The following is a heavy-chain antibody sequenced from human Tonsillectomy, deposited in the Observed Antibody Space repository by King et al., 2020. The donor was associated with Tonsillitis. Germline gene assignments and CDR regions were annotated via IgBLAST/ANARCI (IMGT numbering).Heavy chain of an antibody. D-gene: IGHD1-1*01. V-gene: IGHV3-49*04. Sequence: VQLVESGGGLVQPGRSLRLSCTASGFTFGDYALTWVRQAPRKGLEWVGFIRGRAYGGTTEYAAAMKGRFTISRDDSKSIAYLQMNSRKTEDTSVYYCIKNWIDYRDVWGKGNTVTVSS. CDR3: IKNWIDYRDV. CDR2: IRGRAYGGTT. J-gene: IGHJ6*03. CDR1: GFTFGDYA.